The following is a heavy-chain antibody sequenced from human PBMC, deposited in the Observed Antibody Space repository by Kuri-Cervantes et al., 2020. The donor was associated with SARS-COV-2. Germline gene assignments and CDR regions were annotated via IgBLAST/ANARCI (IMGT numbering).Heavy chain of an antibody. Sequence: SETLSLPCAVFGGSYRGYYWSWIRQPPGKGLEWIGSSYYSGSTYYSPSLKSRVTIPVDTSKNQFSLNLSSVTAADPAIYYCARDDLLKGGNNWFDPWGQGTLVTVSS. CDR3: ARDDLLKGGNNWFDP. J-gene: IGHJ5*02. CDR1: GGSYRGYY. D-gene: IGHD3-16*01. CDR2: SYYSGST. V-gene: IGHV4-34*11.